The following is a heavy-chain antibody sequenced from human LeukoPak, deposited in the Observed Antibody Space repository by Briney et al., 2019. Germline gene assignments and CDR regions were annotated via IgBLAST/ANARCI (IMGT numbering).Heavy chain of an antibody. J-gene: IGHJ4*02. V-gene: IGHV3-74*01. CDR1: GFTFSSYW. Sequence: GGSLRLSCAASGFTFSSYWMHWVRQVPGKGLVWVSRINSDGSSTSYADSVKGRFTISRDNAKNTLYLQMNSLRAEDTAVYYCARGARDYYGSGPFDYWGQGTLVTVSS. CDR3: ARGARDYYGSGPFDY. CDR2: INSDGSST. D-gene: IGHD3-10*01.